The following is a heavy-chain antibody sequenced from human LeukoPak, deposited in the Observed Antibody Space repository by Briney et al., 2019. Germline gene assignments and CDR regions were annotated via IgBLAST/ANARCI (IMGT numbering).Heavy chain of an antibody. V-gene: IGHV3-74*01. D-gene: IGHD3-3*02. J-gene: IGHJ4*02. CDR3: ARVISYFDL. Sequence: GGSLRLSCAASGFTFSRHWMHWVRQGPGKGLEWVSRIKSDGSETQYADSVKGRFTVSRDNAHNTLYLQMTSLRPEDTAIYYCARVISYFDLWGQGALVTASS. CDR2: IKSDGSET. CDR1: GFTFSRHW.